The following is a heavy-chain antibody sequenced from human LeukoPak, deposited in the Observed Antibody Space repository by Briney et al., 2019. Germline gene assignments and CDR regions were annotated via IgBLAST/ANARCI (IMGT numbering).Heavy chain of an antibody. Sequence: SKTLSLTCTVSGDSISSTSYYWGWIRQPPGEGLEWIGDIYYSGSTYYNPSLKSRVTISVDTSKNQFSLKLNSVTAADTAVYCCTREGGGSGSYDGGEKYNRFDPWGQGTLVTVSS. D-gene: IGHD3-10*01. V-gene: IGHV4-39*07. J-gene: IGHJ5*02. CDR2: IYYSGST. CDR3: TREGGGSGSYDGGEKYNRFDP. CDR1: GDSISSTSYY.